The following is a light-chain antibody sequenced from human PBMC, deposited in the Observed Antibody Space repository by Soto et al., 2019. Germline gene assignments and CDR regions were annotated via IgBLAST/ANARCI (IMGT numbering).Light chain of an antibody. CDR2: DVS. CDR3: SSYRSSGIYV. Sequence: QSVLSQPASVSASPGQSITISCTGTSGDVGGHNSVSLYQQHPGQPPNLLIYDVSNRPSGSSGRFSGSKSANTASLTISGLQAEDEGDYYCSSYRSSGIYVFGTGTKVTVL. J-gene: IGLJ1*01. CDR1: SGDVGGHNS. V-gene: IGLV2-14*03.